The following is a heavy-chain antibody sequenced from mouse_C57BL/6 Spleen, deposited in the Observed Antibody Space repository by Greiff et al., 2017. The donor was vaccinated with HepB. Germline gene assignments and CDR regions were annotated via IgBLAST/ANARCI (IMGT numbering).Heavy chain of an antibody. CDR2: INPSNGGT. V-gene: IGHV1-53*01. Sequence: QVQLKQPGTELVKPGASVKLSCKASGYTFTSYWMHWVKQRPGQGLEWIGNINPSNGGTNYNEKFKSKATLTVDKSSSTAYMQLSSLTSEDSAVYYCAREGIYYDYDTYWGQGTTLTVSS. J-gene: IGHJ2*01. D-gene: IGHD2-4*01. CDR3: AREGIYYDYDTY. CDR1: GYTFTSYW.